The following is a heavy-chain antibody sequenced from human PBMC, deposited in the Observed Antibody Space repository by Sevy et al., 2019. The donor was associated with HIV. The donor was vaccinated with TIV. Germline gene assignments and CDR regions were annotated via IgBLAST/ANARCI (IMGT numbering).Heavy chain of an antibody. Sequence: ASVKVSCKASGYTFTSYDINWVRQATGQGLAWMGWMNPNSGNTGYAQKFQGRVTMTRNTSISTAYMELGSLRSEDTAVYYCARTYYDFWSGYYVWFDPWGQGTLVTVSS. J-gene: IGHJ5*02. CDR1: GYTFTSYD. CDR3: ARTYYDFWSGYYVWFDP. D-gene: IGHD3-3*01. CDR2: MNPNSGNT. V-gene: IGHV1-8*01.